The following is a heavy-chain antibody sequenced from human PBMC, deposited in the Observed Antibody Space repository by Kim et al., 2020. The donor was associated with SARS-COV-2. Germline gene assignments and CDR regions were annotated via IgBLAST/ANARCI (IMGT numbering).Heavy chain of an antibody. D-gene: IGHD3-22*01. V-gene: IGHV3-48*04. CDR1: GFTFSSYS. J-gene: IGHJ4*02. CDR3: ARAGEDSGYYLIDY. Sequence: GGSLRLSCAASGFTFSSYSMNWVRQAPGKGLEWVSYISSSSSTIYYADSVKGRFTISRDNAKNSLYLQMNSLRAEDTAVYYCARAGEDSGYYLIDYWGQGTLVTVSS. CDR2: ISSSSSTI.